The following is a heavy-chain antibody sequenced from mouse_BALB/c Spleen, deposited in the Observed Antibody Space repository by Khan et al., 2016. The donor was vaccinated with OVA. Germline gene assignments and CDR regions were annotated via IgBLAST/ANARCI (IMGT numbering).Heavy chain of an antibody. CDR3: ARGGAAYYRSDGGAMDY. CDR2: INTHSGVP. V-gene: IGHV9-4*02. CDR1: GYTFTNAG. D-gene: IGHD2-12*01. J-gene: IGHJ4*01. Sequence: QVQLKQSGPELKKPGETVRISCKASGYTFTNAGMQWVQKMPGKGLKWIGWINTHSGVPKYAEDFKGRFAFSLETSASTVYLQITNLKNEDTATYFCARGGAAYYRSDGGAMDYWGQGTSVTVSS.